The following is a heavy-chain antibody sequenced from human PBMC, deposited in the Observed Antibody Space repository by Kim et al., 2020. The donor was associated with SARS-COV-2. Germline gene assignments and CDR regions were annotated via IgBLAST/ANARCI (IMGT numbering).Heavy chain of an antibody. Sequence: SSPSFQGHVTIAADKSISTAYLQWSSLKASDTAMYYCARQRHNYYGSIGYWGQGTLVTVSS. V-gene: IGHV5-10-1*01. D-gene: IGHD3-10*01. J-gene: IGHJ4*02. CDR3: ARQRHNYYGSIGY.